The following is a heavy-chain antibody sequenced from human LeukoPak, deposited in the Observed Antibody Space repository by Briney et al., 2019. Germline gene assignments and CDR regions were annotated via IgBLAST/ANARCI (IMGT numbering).Heavy chain of an antibody. V-gene: IGHV3-23*01. CDR2: ISGSGGST. J-gene: IGHJ2*01. D-gene: IGHD2-21*02. Sequence: GGSLRLSCAASGFTFSSYAMSWVRQAPGKGLEWVSAISGSGGSTNYADSVKGRFTISRDNSKHTLYLQMNSLRAEDTAVYYCASGLAVTATTFWYFDLWGRGTLVTVSS. CDR3: ASGLAVTATTFWYFDL. CDR1: GFTFSSYA.